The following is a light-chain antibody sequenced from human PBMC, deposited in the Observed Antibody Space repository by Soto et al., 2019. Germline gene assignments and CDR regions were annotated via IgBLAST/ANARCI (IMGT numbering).Light chain of an antibody. V-gene: IGKV3D-20*02. CDR2: GVS. Sequence: DIVLTQSPGTLSLSPGERATLSCRASQSLSGSYLAWYQQRPGQSPRLLIYGVSSRASGIPDRFSGSGSGTHFTLTISSLEPEDFAVYYCQQRSNWPRVTFGPGTKVDIK. CDR3: QQRSNWPRVT. J-gene: IGKJ3*01. CDR1: QSLSGSY.